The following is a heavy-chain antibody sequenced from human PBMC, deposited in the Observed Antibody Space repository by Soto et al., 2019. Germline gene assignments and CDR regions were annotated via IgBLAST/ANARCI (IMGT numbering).Heavy chain of an antibody. V-gene: IGHV3-7*01. CDR2: IKQDGSEK. Sequence: GGSLRLSCAACGFTFSSYWMSGVRQAPGKGLEWVANIKQDGSEKYYVDSVKGRFTISRDNAKNSLYLQMNSLRAEDTAVYYCAKDQDHDAFDIWGQGTMVTVSS. J-gene: IGHJ3*02. CDR1: GFTFSSYW. CDR3: AKDQDHDAFDI.